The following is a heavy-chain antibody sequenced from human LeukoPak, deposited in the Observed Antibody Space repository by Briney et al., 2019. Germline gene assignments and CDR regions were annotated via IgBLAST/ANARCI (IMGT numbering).Heavy chain of an antibody. Sequence: GGSLRLSCAASGFTFSSYSMNWVRQAPGKGLEWVSYIDSSSSTIYYADSVKGRFTISRDNAKNSLYLQMNSLRAEDTAVYYCATPFDYWGQGTLVTFSS. V-gene: IGHV3-48*01. CDR3: ATPFDY. CDR1: GFTFSSYS. J-gene: IGHJ4*02. CDR2: IDSSSSTI.